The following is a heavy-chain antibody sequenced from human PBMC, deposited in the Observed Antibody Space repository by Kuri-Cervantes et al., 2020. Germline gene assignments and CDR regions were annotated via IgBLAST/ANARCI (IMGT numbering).Heavy chain of an antibody. V-gene: IGHV3-21*01. J-gene: IGHJ4*02. Sequence: GGSLRLSCAASGFTFSSYSMNWVRQAPGKGLEWVSSISRSSSNTYYADSVKGQFTISRDNAKNSLYLQMNSLRAEDTAVYYCARAYYDILTGSPYYFDYWGQGTLVTVSS. CDR3: ARAYYDILTGSPYYFDY. CDR2: ISRSSSNT. D-gene: IGHD3-9*01. CDR1: GFTFSSYS.